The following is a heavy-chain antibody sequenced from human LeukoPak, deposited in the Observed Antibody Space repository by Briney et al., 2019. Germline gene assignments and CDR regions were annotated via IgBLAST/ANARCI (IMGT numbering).Heavy chain of an antibody. CDR2: INHSGST. D-gene: IGHD5-24*01. J-gene: IGHJ4*02. CDR3: ARDSDGYSRDY. V-gene: IGHV4-34*01. CDR1: GGSFSGYY. Sequence: SETLSLTCAVYGGSFSGYYWSWIRQPPGKGLEWIGEINHSGSTNYNPSLKSRVTISVDTSKNQFSLKLSSVTAADTAVYYCARDSDGYSRDYWGQGTLVTVSS.